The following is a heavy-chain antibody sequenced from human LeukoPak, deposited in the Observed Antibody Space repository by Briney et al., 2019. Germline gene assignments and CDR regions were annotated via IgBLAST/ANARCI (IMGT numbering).Heavy chain of an antibody. Sequence: QAGGSLRLSCAASGFTFSSYGMHWVRQAPGKGLEWVAFIRYDGSNKYYADSVKGRFTITRDNSRNTLYLQMNSLRFEDMAVYYCAKPSGSGVDYWGRGTRVTVSS. J-gene: IGHJ4*02. CDR2: IRYDGSNK. CDR1: GFTFSSYG. V-gene: IGHV3-30*02. CDR3: AKPSGSGVDY. D-gene: IGHD1-26*01.